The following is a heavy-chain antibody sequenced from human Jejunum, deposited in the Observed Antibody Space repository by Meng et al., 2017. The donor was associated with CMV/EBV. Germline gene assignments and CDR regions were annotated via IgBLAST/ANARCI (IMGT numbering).Heavy chain of an antibody. D-gene: IGHD2-2*01. Sequence: VSGGSISSYYWTWIRQPSGKGLEWVGYIYYSGITNYNPSLKSRVTISVDTSKNQFSLKLTSVTAADTAVYYCARARVPAAPNYDYWGQGTLVTVSS. CDR1: GGSISSYY. J-gene: IGHJ4*02. V-gene: IGHV4-59*01. CDR2: IYYSGIT. CDR3: ARARVPAAPNYDY.